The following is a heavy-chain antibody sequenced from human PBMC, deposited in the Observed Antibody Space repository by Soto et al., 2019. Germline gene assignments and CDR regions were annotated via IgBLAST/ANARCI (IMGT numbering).Heavy chain of an antibody. CDR3: ARMKATVTTSDYYYYGMDV. V-gene: IGHV1-46*01. CDR2: INPSGGST. Sequence: ASVKVSCKASGYTFTSYYMHWVRQAPGQELEWMGIINPSGGSTSYAQKFQGRVTMTRETSTSTVYMELSSLRSEDTAVYYCARMKATVTTSDYYYYGMDVWGQGTTVTVSS. CDR1: GYTFTSYY. J-gene: IGHJ6*02. D-gene: IGHD4-17*01.